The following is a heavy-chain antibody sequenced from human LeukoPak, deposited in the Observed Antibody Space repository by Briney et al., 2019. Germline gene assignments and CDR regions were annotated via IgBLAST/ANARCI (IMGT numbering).Heavy chain of an antibody. D-gene: IGHD5-12*01. J-gene: IGHJ4*02. V-gene: IGHV6-1*01. Sequence: SQTLSLTCAISGDSVSSNSAAWNWIRQSPSRGLEWLGRTYYRSKWYNDYAVSVKSRITINPDTSKNQFSLQLNSVTPEDTAVYYCARAGRALRGYSGYAGLDYWGQGTLVTVSS. CDR3: ARAGRALRGYSGYAGLDY. CDR1: GDSVSSNSAA. CDR2: TYYRSKWYN.